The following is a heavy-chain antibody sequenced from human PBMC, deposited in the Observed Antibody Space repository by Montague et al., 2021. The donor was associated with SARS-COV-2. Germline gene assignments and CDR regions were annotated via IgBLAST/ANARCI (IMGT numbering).Heavy chain of an antibody. V-gene: IGHV3-74*03. J-gene: IGHJ4*02. CDR3: AKEGDYDILTGYYPNRRYFDY. D-gene: IGHD3-9*01. CDR2: INSDARTT. CDR1: GFTFRRHW. Sequence: SLRLSCAASGFTFRRHWMHWVRQAPGKGLVWVARINSDARTTTYADSVKGRFTISRDNSKNTLYLQMNSLRAEDTAVYYCAKEGDYDILTGYYPNRRYFDYWGQGTLVTVSS.